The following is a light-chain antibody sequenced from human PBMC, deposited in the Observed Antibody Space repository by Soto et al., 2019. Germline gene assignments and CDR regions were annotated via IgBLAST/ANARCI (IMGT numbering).Light chain of an antibody. CDR2: DAS. CDR3: QHFSAYPPT. V-gene: IGKV1-13*02. J-gene: IGKJ4*01. CDR1: QGISSG. Sequence: AIQLTQSPSSLSASVGDRVAFTCRASQGISSGLAWYQQKPGNPPKVLIYDASGLETGVPSRFSGSGSGTDFTLTISSLQPEDFATYYCQHFSAYPPTFGGGIKVEIK.